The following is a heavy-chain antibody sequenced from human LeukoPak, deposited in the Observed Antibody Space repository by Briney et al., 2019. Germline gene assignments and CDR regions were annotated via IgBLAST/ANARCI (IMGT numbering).Heavy chain of an antibody. D-gene: IGHD5-24*01. CDR3: ARGKDGYSSWPADAFDI. J-gene: IGHJ3*02. Sequence: GASVKVSCKASGGTFSSYAISWVRQAPGQGLEWMGGIIPIFGTANYAQKFQGRVAITADKSTSTAYMELSSLRSEDTAVYYCARGKDGYSSWPADAFDIWGQGTMVTVSS. CDR1: GGTFSSYA. CDR2: IIPIFGTA. V-gene: IGHV1-69*06.